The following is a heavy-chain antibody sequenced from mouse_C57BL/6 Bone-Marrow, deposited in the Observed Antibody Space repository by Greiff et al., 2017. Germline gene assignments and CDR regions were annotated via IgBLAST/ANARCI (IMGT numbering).Heavy chain of an antibody. CDR1: GFTFSDYG. D-gene: IGHD2-4*01. V-gene: IGHV5-15*01. Sequence: EVKLVESGGGLAQPGGSLKLSCAASGFTFSDYGMAWVRQAPRKGPEWVAFISNLAYSIYYADTVTGRFTIARENAKSTLYLEMSSLRSEDTAMYYCARLFMSTRRTGYADWGQGTLVTVSA. J-gene: IGHJ3*01. CDR2: ISNLAYSI. CDR3: ARLFMSTRRTGYAD.